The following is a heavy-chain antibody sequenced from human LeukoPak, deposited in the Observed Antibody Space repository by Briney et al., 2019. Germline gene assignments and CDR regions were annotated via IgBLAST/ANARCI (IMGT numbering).Heavy chain of an antibody. CDR1: GGTFSSYA. J-gene: IGHJ4*02. CDR2: IIRIFGTA. CDR3: ASAYYYDSSGSSGGY. V-gene: IGHV1-69*05. D-gene: IGHD3-22*01. Sequence: GSSVKVSCKASGGTFSSYAISWVRQAPGQGLEWMGRIIRIFGTANYAQKFQGRVTITTDESTSTAYMELSSLRSEDTAVYYCASAYYYDSSGSSGGYWGQGTLVTVSS.